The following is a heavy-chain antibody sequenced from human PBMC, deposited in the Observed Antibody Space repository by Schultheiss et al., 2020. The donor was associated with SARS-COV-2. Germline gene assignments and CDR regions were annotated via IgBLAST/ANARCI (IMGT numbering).Heavy chain of an antibody. D-gene: IGHD6-13*01. CDR2: INHSGST. J-gene: IGHJ4*02. V-gene: IGHV4-34*01. Sequence: SETLSLTCAVYGGSFSGYYWSWIRQPPGKGLEWIGEINHSGSTNYNPSLKSRVTISVDTSKNQFSLKLSSVTAADTAVYYCARGRGSSAAAAGFFFDYWGQGTLVTVSS. CDR3: ARGRGSSAAAAGFFFDY. CDR1: GGSFSGYY.